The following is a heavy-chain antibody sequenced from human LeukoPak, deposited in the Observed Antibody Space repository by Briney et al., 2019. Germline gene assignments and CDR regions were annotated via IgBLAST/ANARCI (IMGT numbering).Heavy chain of an antibody. CDR3: AREWRGSLGELSLSFDY. D-gene: IGHD3-16*02. Sequence: GASVKVSCKASGGTFSSYAISWVRQAPGQGLEWMGRSIPIFGIANYAQKFQGRVTITADKSTSTAYMELSSLRSEDTAVYYCAREWRGSLGELSLSFDYWGQGTLVTVSS. J-gene: IGHJ4*02. CDR1: GGTFSSYA. CDR2: SIPIFGIA. V-gene: IGHV1-69*04.